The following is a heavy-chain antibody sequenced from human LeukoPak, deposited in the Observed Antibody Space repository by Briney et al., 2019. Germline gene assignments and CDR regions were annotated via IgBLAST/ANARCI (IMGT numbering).Heavy chain of an antibody. CDR2: ITSNGGTT. J-gene: IGHJ4*02. D-gene: IGHD2-2*01. V-gene: IGHV3-64*01. CDR1: GFSLSTYD. CDR3: ARGYCSSTSCTNDY. Sequence: GGSLGLSCVASGFSLSTYDMYWVRQAPGKGLEYVSAITSNGGTTYYANSVKGRFTISRDNSKNTLYLQMGSLRAEDMAVYHCARGYCSSTSCTNDYWGQGTLVTVSS.